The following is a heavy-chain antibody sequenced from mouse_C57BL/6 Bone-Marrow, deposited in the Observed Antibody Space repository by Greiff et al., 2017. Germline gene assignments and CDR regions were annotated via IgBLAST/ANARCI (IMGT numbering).Heavy chain of an antibody. D-gene: IGHD1-1*01. CDR1: GYTFTSYW. CDR2: IDPSDSYT. CDR3: AREEYSSSSYNYFDY. J-gene: IGHJ2*01. Sequence: VQLQQPGAELVKPGASVKLSCKASGYTFTSYWMQWVKQRPGQGLEWIGEIDPSDSYTNYNQNFKGKATLTVDTSSSTAYMQLSILTSEDSAVYYCAREEYSSSSYNYFDYWGQGTTLTVSS. V-gene: IGHV1-50*01.